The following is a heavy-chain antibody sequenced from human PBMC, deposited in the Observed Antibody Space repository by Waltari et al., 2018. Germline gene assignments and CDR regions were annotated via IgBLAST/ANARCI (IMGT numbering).Heavy chain of an antibody. CDR1: GGSIRSRNYH. CDR3: ARLDSRSGSYYFDY. CDR2: IYYSGST. Sequence: LQLQESGPGLVKPSETLPLTCPVSGGSIRSRNYHWGWLRLPPGKGLEWIGNIYYSGSTYYNPSLKSRVTTYIDTSKNQFSLKLSSVTAADTAVYFCARLDSRSGSYYFDYWGQGTLVTVSS. V-gene: IGHV4-39*01. J-gene: IGHJ4*02. D-gene: IGHD1-26*01.